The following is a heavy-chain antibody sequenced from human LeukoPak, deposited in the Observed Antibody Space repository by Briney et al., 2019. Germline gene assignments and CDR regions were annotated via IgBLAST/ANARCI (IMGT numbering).Heavy chain of an antibody. V-gene: IGHV1-2*02. J-gene: IGHJ4*02. Sequence: ASVKVSFKASGYTFTGYYMHWVRQAPGQGLEWMGWINPNSGGTNYAQKFQGRVTMTRDTSISTAYMELSRLRSDDTAVYYCARVIAVAGIGHRAGYWGQGTLVTVSS. CDR1: GYTFTGYY. CDR3: ARVIAVAGIGHRAGY. D-gene: IGHD6-19*01. CDR2: INPNSGGT.